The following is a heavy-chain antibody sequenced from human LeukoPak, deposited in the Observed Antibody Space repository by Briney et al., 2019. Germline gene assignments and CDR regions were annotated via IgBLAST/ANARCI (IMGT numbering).Heavy chain of an antibody. CDR2: IYLRDSDT. Sequence: GESLKISCKGSGYRFTNYWIAWVRQMPGKGLEWMGIIYLRDSDTRYSPSLQGQVTISADKSISTAYLQWSSLKASDSAMYYCARGPSPEYFDYWGQGTLAIASS. CDR1: GYRFTNYW. V-gene: IGHV5-51*01. CDR3: ARGPSPEYFDY. J-gene: IGHJ4*02.